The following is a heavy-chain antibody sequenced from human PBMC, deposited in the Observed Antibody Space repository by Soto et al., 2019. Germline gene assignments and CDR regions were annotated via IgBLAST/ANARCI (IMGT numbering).Heavy chain of an antibody. V-gene: IGHV3-64*01. J-gene: IGHJ6*03. CDR2: ISSNGVGT. CDR1: GFPLSGYA. D-gene: IGHD6-6*01. Sequence: GSLRLSCAASGFPLSGYAMGWVRQAPGKGLEYVSGISSNGVGTYYANSVQGRFTISRDNSKNTVYLQMGSLRPEDMAVYYCARRARPDFYYMDVWGKGTTVTVSS. CDR3: ARRARPDFYYMDV.